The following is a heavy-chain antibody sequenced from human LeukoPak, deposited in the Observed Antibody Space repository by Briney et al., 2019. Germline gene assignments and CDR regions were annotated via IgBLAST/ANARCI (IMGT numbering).Heavy chain of an antibody. V-gene: IGHV3-49*04. Sequence: GGSLRLSCTASGFTFGDYAMSWVRQAPGKGLEWVGFIRSKAYGGTTEYAASVKGRFTISRDDSKSIAYLQMNSLKTEDTAVYYCTRSALWFGEEKENYFDYWGQGTLVTVSS. CDR1: GFTFGDYA. J-gene: IGHJ4*02. D-gene: IGHD3-10*01. CDR2: IRSKAYGGTT. CDR3: TRSALWFGEEKENYFDY.